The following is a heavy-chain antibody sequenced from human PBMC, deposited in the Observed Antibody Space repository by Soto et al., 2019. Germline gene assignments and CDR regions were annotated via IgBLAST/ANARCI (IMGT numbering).Heavy chain of an antibody. CDR3: ARDLGPPDAFDL. CDR2: INSRGTNV. Sequence: DVQLVESGGGLIQPGGSLRLSCAASGFSINTYEMNWVRQAPGKGLEWVSFINSRGTNVFYADSVRGRFTMSRDNVKNSISLQMDSLRVDDTAVYYCARDLGPPDAFDLWVQGTMVSVSS. D-gene: IGHD3-16*01. CDR1: GFSINTYE. V-gene: IGHV3-48*03. J-gene: IGHJ3*01.